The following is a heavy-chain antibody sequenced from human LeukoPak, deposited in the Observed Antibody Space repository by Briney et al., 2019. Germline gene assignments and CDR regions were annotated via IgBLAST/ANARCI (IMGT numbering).Heavy chain of an antibody. CDR2: VDPEDGET. Sequence: ASVKVSCKVSGYTFTDYYMHWVQKAPGKGIEWMGLVDPEDGETIYAEKFQGRVTITADTSTDTAYMELSSLRYEDTAVYYCATTGMGYWGQGTLVTVSS. V-gene: IGHV1-69-2*01. J-gene: IGHJ4*02. CDR1: GYTFTDYY. D-gene: IGHD1-14*01. CDR3: ATTGMGY.